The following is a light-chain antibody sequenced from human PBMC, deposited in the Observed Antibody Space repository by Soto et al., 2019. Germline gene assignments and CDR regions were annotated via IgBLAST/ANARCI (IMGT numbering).Light chain of an antibody. CDR3: QQYNNWPPIT. V-gene: IGKV3-15*01. CDR1: QSVSSN. Sequence: IVMTQSPATLSVSPGETASLACSATQSVSSNLAWFQQKPGQAHRLLIYGASTRATGIPARFSGSGSGTEFALTISSLQSEDFAVYYCQQYNNWPPITFGQGTRLEI. J-gene: IGKJ5*01. CDR2: GAS.